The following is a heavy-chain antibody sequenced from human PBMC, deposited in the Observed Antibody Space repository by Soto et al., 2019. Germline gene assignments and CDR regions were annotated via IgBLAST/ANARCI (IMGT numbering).Heavy chain of an antibody. CDR1: GFIFSNYV. J-gene: IGHJ4*02. Sequence: GGSLRLSCXASGFIFSNYVMSWVRQAQGKGLEWVSSISDSGGTSYYADSVKGRFTISRDNSKNTPYLQMNSLRAEDTAIYYCAKRPRALLTFDYWGQGTLVTVSS. CDR2: ISDSGGTS. V-gene: IGHV3-23*01. CDR3: AKRPRALLTFDY. D-gene: IGHD1-26*01.